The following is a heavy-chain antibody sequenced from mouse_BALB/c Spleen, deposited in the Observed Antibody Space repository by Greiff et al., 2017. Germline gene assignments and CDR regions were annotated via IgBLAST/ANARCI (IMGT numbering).Heavy chain of an antibody. CDR3: ARHDGYNYYAMDY. D-gene: IGHD2-3*01. CDR1: GFSLTGYG. Sequence: VKLMESGPGLVAPSQSLSITCTVSGFSLTGYGVNWVRQPPGKGLEWLGMIWGDGSTDYNSALKSRLSISKDNSKSQVFLKMNSLQTDDTARYYCARHDGYNYYAMDYWGQGTSVTVSS. V-gene: IGHV2-6-7*01. CDR2: IWGDGST. J-gene: IGHJ4*01.